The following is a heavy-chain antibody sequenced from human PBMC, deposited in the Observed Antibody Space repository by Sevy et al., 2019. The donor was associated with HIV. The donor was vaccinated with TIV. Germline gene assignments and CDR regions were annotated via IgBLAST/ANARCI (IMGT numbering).Heavy chain of an antibody. CDR3: ARALWDYDSSGYYFDY. J-gene: IGHJ4*02. Sequence: SETLSLTCAVYGGSFSGYYWSWIRQPPGKGLEWIGEINHSGSTNYNPSLKSGVTISVDTSKNQFSLKLSSVTAADTAVYYCARALWDYDSSGYYFDYWGQGTLVTVSS. D-gene: IGHD3-22*01. CDR1: GGSFSGYY. CDR2: INHSGST. V-gene: IGHV4-34*01.